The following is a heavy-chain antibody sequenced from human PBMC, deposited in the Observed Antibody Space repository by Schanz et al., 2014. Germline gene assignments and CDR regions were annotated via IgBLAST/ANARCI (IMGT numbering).Heavy chain of an antibody. J-gene: IGHJ4*02. CDR1: GFTFSTYA. D-gene: IGHD3-22*01. Sequence: EVQLLDSGGGLVQPGGSLRLSCAASGFTFSTYAMSWVRQAPGKGLEWVSAISGSGGSTYYADSVKGRFTISRDNSKNKLYLQMNSLRAEDTAVYYCAKDPSHGDYDYYFDYWGQGTLVTVSS. CDR2: ISGSGGST. V-gene: IGHV3-23*01. CDR3: AKDPSHGDYDYYFDY.